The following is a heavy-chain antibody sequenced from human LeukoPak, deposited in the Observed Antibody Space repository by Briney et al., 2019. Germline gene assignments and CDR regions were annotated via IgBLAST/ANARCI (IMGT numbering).Heavy chain of an antibody. J-gene: IGHJ5*02. CDR1: GGSISNKY. CDR3: ARAKYSSSWYGLDP. Sequence: PSETLSLTCTVSGGSISNKYWSWIRQPPGKGLEWIGYIYYSGSTNYNPSLKSRVTILVDTSKNQFSLKLSSVTAADTAVYYCARAKYSSSWYGLDPWGQGTLVTVSS. CDR2: IYYSGST. V-gene: IGHV4-59*12. D-gene: IGHD6-13*01.